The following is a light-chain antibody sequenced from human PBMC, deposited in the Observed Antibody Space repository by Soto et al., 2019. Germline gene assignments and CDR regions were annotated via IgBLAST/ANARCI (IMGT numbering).Light chain of an antibody. CDR1: QSVSSN. J-gene: IGKJ4*01. CDR3: QQYNYWPPLT. Sequence: ELVMTQSPATLSVSPGERATLSCRASQSVSSNLAWYQQKPGQAPRLLIFGASTRATGIPARFSGSGSGTEFTLTIRSLQSEDFAVYYCQQYNYWPPLTFGGGTKVEIK. V-gene: IGKV3-15*01. CDR2: GAS.